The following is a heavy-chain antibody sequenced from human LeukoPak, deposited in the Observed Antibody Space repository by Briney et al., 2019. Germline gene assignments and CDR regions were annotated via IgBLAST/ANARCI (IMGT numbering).Heavy chain of an antibody. CDR2: ISGSGGST. CDR1: GFTFSSYA. Sequence: GGSLRLSCAASGFTFSSYAMSWVRQAPGKGLEWVSAISGSGGSTYYADSVEGRFTISRDNSKNTLYLQMNSLRAEDTAVYYCAKVPRYYYDSSGYYLPPFFDYWGQGTLVTVSS. J-gene: IGHJ4*02. CDR3: AKVPRYYYDSSGYYLPPFFDY. V-gene: IGHV3-23*01. D-gene: IGHD3-22*01.